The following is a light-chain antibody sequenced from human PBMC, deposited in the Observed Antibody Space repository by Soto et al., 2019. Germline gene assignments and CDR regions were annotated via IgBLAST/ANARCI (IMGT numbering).Light chain of an antibody. CDR2: GAS. J-gene: IGKJ1*01. Sequence: EIGCTQSPATLSLSPGERATLSCRASQSFSSNLAWYQQKPGQAPRLLISGASSRATGIPDRFTGSGSGTDFTLTISRLEPEDVAVYYCQHYGDSSWTVGQGTKVDIK. V-gene: IGKV3-20*01. CDR3: QHYGDSSWT. CDR1: QSFSSN.